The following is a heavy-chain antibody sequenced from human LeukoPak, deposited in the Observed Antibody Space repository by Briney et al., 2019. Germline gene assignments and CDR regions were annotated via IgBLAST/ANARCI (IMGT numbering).Heavy chain of an antibody. CDR2: INPDGSST. V-gene: IGHV3-74*01. CDR3: ARGGYAHYYGMDV. Sequence: GGSLRLSCAASGFSFSNYWMHWGRQTPGKGLVWVSRINPDGSSTSYADSVKGRFTISRDNVKNTLYLQMNSLRAEDTAVYYCARGGYAHYYGMDVWGQGTTVTVSS. J-gene: IGHJ6*02. D-gene: IGHD5-18*01. CDR1: GFSFSNYW.